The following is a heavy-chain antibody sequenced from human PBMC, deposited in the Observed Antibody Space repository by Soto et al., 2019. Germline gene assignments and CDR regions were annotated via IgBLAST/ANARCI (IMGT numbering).Heavy chain of an antibody. CDR3: ARLEMVVAAYDY. CDR1: GGSISSYY. CDR2: IYYSGST. Sequence: PSETLSLTCTVSGGSISSYYWSWIRQPPGKGLEWIGYIYYSGSTNYNPSLKSRVTISVDTSKNQFSLKLSSVTAADTAVYYCARLEMVVAAYDYWGQGTLVTVSS. V-gene: IGHV4-59*08. D-gene: IGHD2-15*01. J-gene: IGHJ4*02.